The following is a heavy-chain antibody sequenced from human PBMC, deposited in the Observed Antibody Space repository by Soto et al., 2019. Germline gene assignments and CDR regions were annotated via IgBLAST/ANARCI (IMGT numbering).Heavy chain of an antibody. D-gene: IGHD6-19*01. CDR2: IKSKTDGWTT. Sequence: GGSLRLSWAASGFTFSNAWMRWVRQAPGKGMEWVGRIKSKTDGWTTDYAAPVKGRFTISRDDSKNTLYLPMNSLKTEDTAVYSCTTGGIAVAGKNDYWGQGTLVTVSS. CDR1: GFTFSNAW. V-gene: IGHV3-15*01. J-gene: IGHJ4*02. CDR3: TTGGIAVAGKNDY.